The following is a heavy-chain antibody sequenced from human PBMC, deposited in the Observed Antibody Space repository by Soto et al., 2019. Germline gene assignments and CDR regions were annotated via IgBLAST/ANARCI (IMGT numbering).Heavy chain of an antibody. CDR2: INHDGIT. Sequence: PSETLSLTCAISGGSFSGYYWSWIRQPPGKGLEWIGEINHDGITNYNPSLKSRVTISLDTSKNQFSLKLTSVTAADTAMYYCARHEAASTSSYYGMDLWGQGTTVTVSS. D-gene: IGHD6-13*01. CDR3: ARHEAASTSSYYGMDL. V-gene: IGHV4-34*01. J-gene: IGHJ6*02. CDR1: GGSFSGYY.